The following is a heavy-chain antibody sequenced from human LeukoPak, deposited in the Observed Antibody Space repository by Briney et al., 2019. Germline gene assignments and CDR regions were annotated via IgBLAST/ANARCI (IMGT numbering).Heavy chain of an antibody. CDR3: ATEWLVQAFDI. D-gene: IGHD6-19*01. CDR1: GGTFSSYA. CDR2: IIPIFGTA. V-gene: IGHV1-69*13. J-gene: IGHJ3*02. Sequence: ASVKVSCKASGGTFSSYAISWVRQAPGLGLEWMGGIIPIFGTANYAQKFQGRVTITADESTSTAYMELSSLRSEDTAVYYCATEWLVQAFDIWGRGTMVTVSS.